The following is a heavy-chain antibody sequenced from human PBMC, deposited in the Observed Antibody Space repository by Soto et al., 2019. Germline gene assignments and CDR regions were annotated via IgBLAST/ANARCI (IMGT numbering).Heavy chain of an antibody. CDR1: GYTFTNYA. V-gene: IGHV1-3*01. J-gene: IGHJ6*02. D-gene: IGHD4-17*01. CDR2: INAGNGNT. CDR3: ARGGKTTVTTDNYYYYGMDV. Sequence: ASVKVSCKASGYTFTNYAMHWVRQAPGQRLEWMGWINAGNGNTKYSQKFQGRVTITRDTSASTAYMELSSLRSEDTAVYYCARGGKTTVTTDNYYYYGMDVWGQGTTVTVSS.